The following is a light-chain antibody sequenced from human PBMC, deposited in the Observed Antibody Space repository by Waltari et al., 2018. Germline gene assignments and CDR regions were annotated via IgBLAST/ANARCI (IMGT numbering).Light chain of an antibody. CDR3: ATWDDSLNGWV. Sequence: QSVLTQPPSASGTPGQRVTISCSGSSSNIGKNTVNWYQHLPGTSPKLLIYKNGQRPSGVPDRFSGSKSGTSASLASSGLQSEDEADYYCATWDDSLNGWVFGGGTKLTVL. V-gene: IGLV1-44*01. J-gene: IGLJ3*02. CDR1: SSNIGKNT. CDR2: KNG.